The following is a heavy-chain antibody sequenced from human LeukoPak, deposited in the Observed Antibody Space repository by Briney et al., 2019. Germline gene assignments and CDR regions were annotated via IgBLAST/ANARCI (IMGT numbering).Heavy chain of an antibody. V-gene: IGHV4-4*07. CDR3: ARGGYYYDSTSYYSLDY. Sequence: SETLSLTCTVSGGSFTSYYWSWIRQPAGKGLEWIGHIDTSGTTNYNPSLKSRVTMSTDTSKNQFSLKLSSVTAADTAIYYCARGGYYYDSTSYYSLDYWGQGTLVTVSS. J-gene: IGHJ4*02. CDR1: GGSFTSYY. D-gene: IGHD3-22*01. CDR2: IDTSGTT.